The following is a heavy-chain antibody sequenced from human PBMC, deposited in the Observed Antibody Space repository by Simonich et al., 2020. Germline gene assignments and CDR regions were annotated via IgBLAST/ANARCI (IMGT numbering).Heavy chain of an antibody. V-gene: IGHV3-23*01. CDR1: GFTFSSYA. Sequence: EVQLLESGGGLVQPGGSLRLSCAASGFTFSSYAMSWVRQAPGKGLEWVSASSGRGGSTYYADAVKGRFTISRDNSKNTLYLQMNSLRAEDTAVYYCAKGDRYSSSWYYFDYWGQGTLVTVSS. J-gene: IGHJ4*02. D-gene: IGHD6-13*01. CDR2: SSGRGGST. CDR3: AKGDRYSSSWYYFDY.